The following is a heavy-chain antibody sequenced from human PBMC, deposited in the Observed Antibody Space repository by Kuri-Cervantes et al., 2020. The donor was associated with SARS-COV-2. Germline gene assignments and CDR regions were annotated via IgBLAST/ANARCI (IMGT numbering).Heavy chain of an antibody. J-gene: IGHJ4*02. Sequence: ETLSLTCTVSGGSTSNSNYHWGWIRQPPGKGLEWVSLIYSGGNTYYADSVKGRSTISRDNSKNTLYLQMNSLRAEDTAVYYCAKDSNWGLIGVFDSWGQGILVTFSS. CDR1: GGSTSNSNY. CDR2: IYSGGNT. V-gene: IGHV3-53*01. CDR3: AKDSNWGLIGVFDS. D-gene: IGHD7-27*01.